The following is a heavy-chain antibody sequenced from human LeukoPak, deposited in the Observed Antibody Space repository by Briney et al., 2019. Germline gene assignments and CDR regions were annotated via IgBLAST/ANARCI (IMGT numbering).Heavy chain of an antibody. CDR2: ISSSGSTI. D-gene: IGHD1-26*01. Sequence: GGSLRLSCAASGFTFSSYEMNWVRQAPGKGLEWVSYISSSGSTIYYADSVKGRFTISRDNSKNSLYLQMNSLRTEDTALYYCATWAFYHSLDVWGQGTTVTVSS. J-gene: IGHJ6*02. CDR1: GFTFSSYE. V-gene: IGHV3-48*03. CDR3: ATWAFYHSLDV.